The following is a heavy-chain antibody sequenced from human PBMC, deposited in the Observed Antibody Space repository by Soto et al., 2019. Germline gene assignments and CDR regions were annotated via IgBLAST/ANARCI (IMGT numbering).Heavy chain of an antibody. D-gene: IGHD6-13*01. CDR1: GGFISNYY. V-gene: IGHV4-59*08. J-gene: IGHJ3*02. CDR3: ATTAATGPFKGVAFDI. CDR2: IYYAGNT. Sequence: SETLSLTCTVSGGFISNYYWSWIRQSPGKGLEWIGFIYYAGNTNYNPSLKSRVTISIAPSKNQLSLNLTSVTATDTAVYFCATTAATGPFKGVAFDIWGQGTMVTVSS.